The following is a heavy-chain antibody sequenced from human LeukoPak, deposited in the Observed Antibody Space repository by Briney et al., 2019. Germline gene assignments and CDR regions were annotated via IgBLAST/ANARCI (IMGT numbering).Heavy chain of an antibody. CDR2: TRHDETNE. CDR1: GFNLRNYA. V-gene: IGHV3-33*01. D-gene: IGHD1-26*01. CDR3: VRLVVGVGFDS. J-gene: IGHJ4*02. Sequence: GGSLRLSCVVSGFNLRNYAMHWVRQAPGKGLEWVALTRHDETNEYYADAVQGRFFVSRDSVKNIVYLQMNSLRAEDTAVYYCVRLVVGVGFDSWGQGSLVTVSS.